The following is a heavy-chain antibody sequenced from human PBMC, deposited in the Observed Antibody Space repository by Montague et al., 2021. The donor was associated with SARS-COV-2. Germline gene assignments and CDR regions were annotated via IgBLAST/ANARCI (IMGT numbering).Heavy chain of an antibody. D-gene: IGHD6-13*01. Sequence: SDTLSLTCAVSGGSISSYYWSWIRQPPGKGLEWIGYIYYSGSTNXNPSLKSRVTISVDTSKNQFSLKLSSVTAADTAVYYCARGTAAGTNFDYWGQGTLVTVSS. J-gene: IGHJ4*02. CDR3: ARGTAAGTNFDY. CDR1: GGSISSYY. CDR2: IYYSGST. V-gene: IGHV4-59*07.